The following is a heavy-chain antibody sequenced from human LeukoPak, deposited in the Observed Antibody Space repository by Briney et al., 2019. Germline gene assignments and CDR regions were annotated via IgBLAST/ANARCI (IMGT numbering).Heavy chain of an antibody. CDR3: CYCSGGSRYPFDY. V-gene: IGHV3-73*01. D-gene: IGHD2-15*01. Sequence: QAGGSLRLSCAASGFTFSGSAMHWVRQASGKGLEWVGRIRSKANSYATAYAASVKGRFTISRDDSKNTAYLQMNSLKTEDTAVYYCCYCSGGSRYPFDYWGQGTLVTVSS. CDR2: IRSKANSYAT. CDR1: GFTFSGSA. J-gene: IGHJ4*02.